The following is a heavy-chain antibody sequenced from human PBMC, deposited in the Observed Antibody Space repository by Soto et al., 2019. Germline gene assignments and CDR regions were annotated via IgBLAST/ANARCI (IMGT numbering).Heavy chain of an antibody. CDR1: GGSISSGGYY. CDR3: AKARGRYSGYVDY. Sequence: SETLSLTCTVSGGSISSGGYYWSWIRQHPGKGLEWIGYIYYSGSTYYNPSLKSRVTISVDTSKNQFSLKLSSVAAADTAVYYCAKARGRYSGYVDYWGQGTLVTVSS. CDR2: IYYSGST. D-gene: IGHD1-26*01. V-gene: IGHV4-31*03. J-gene: IGHJ4*02.